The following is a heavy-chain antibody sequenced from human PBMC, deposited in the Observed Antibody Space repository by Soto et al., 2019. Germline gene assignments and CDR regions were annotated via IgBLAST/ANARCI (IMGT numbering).Heavy chain of an antibody. V-gene: IGHV4-4*02. J-gene: IGHJ5*02. CDR3: TGGYIAAERMKGWFDP. CDR1: GGSISSSNW. D-gene: IGHD6-25*01. Sequence: QVQLQESGPGLVKPSGTLSLTCAVSGGSISSSNWWSWVRQPPGKGLEWIGEIYHSGSTNYNPSPDSRVTISVDKSKNQFSLKLSSVTAAGTAVYYCTGGYIAAERMKGWFDPWGQGTLVTVSS. CDR2: IYHSGST.